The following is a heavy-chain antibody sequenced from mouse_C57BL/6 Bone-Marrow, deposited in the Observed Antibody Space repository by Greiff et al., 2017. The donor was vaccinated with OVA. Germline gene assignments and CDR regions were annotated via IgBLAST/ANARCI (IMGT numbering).Heavy chain of an antibody. CDR1: GYTFTDYY. J-gene: IGHJ2*01. CDR2: IYPGTGNS. V-gene: IGHV1-76*01. CDR3: ASYYYGSSYDFDY. D-gene: IGHD1-1*01. Sequence: VQLQQSGAELVRPGASVKLSCKASGYTFTDYYINWVKPRPGQGLEWIAMIYPGTGNSYYNEKCKSKVTLTAAKTSSTAYIQLSSLTSEESAVYFCASYYYGSSYDFDYWGQGTTLTVSS.